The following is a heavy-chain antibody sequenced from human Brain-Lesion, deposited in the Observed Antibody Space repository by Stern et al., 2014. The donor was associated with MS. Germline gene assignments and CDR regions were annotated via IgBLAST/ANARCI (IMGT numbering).Heavy chain of an antibody. V-gene: IGHV3-7*01. CDR2: IRQDGSET. CDR1: GFTFSRYW. D-gene: IGHD3-16*01. CDR3: ARRLAFXXAP. Sequence: EVQLVESGGGLVRPGGSLTLSCVASGFTFSRYWMTWVRQAPGKGLDWVANIRQDGSETYYVDSVKARFTISRDNAKNSLFLQMNSLRVEDTAVYYCARRLAFXXAPWGQGTLVTVSS. J-gene: IGHJ5*02.